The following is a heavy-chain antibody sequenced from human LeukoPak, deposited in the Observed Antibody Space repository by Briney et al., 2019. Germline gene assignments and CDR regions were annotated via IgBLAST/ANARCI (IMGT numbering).Heavy chain of an antibody. CDR1: GFTLSNYT. Sequence: GGSLRLSSAASGFTLSNYTMNWVPQAPGKGLEWVSYISRGSSTIYYSDSVKGRFTISRDNAKNSLYLQMNSLRGEDTAVYYCARECGGDCYNWFDPWGQGTLVTVSS. V-gene: IGHV3-48*01. J-gene: IGHJ5*02. D-gene: IGHD2-21*02. CDR2: ISRGSSTI. CDR3: ARECGGDCYNWFDP.